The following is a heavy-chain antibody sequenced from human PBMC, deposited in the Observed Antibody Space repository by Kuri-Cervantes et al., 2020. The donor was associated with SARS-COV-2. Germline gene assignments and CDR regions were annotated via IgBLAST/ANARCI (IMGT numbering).Heavy chain of an antibody. CDR2: VSWNGSRT. J-gene: IGHJ4*02. Sequence: GGSLRLSCAASGFTFSNSDMNWVRQAPGKGLEWVSGVSWNGSRTHYADSVKGRFIISRDNSRNFLYRQMNSLRPEDMAVYYCVRHKAAAGIVAPDWGQGTLVTVSS. CDR1: GFTFSNSD. CDR3: VRHKAAAGIVAPD. D-gene: IGHD6-13*01. V-gene: IGHV3-19*01.